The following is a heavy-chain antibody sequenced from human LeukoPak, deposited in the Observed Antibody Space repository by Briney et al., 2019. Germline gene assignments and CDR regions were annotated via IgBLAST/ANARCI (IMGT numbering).Heavy chain of an antibody. CDR3: VRDGIGGSTTLDS. CDR1: GFSFGGYG. CDR2: VRYDGSKT. J-gene: IGHJ5*01. Sequence: PGGPLRLSCAASGFSFGGYGMHWVRQTPGKGLDWVSFVRYDGSKTYYGDSVKGRFTISRDNSNNTVYLQMNRLRPDDTAAYYCVRDGIGGSTTLDSWGQGTLVTVSS. V-gene: IGHV3-30*02. D-gene: IGHD3-16*01.